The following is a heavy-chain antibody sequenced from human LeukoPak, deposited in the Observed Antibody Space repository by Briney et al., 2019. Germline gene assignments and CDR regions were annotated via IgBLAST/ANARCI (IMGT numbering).Heavy chain of an antibody. Sequence: SQTLSLTCTVSGGSISSGGYYWSWIRQHSGKGLEWIGYIYYSGSTYYNPSLKSRVTISVDTSKNQFSLKLSSVTAADTAVYYCARVIAATGWFDPWGQGTLVTVSS. J-gene: IGHJ5*02. CDR3: ARVIAATGWFDP. D-gene: IGHD2-15*01. CDR1: GGSISSGGYY. CDR2: IYYSGST. V-gene: IGHV4-31*03.